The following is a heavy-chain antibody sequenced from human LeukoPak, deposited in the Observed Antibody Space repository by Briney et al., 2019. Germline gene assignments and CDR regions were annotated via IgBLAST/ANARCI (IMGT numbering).Heavy chain of an antibody. V-gene: IGHV4-4*09. J-gene: IGHJ4*02. Sequence: SETLSLTCTISRGSISTYYWSWIRQPPGKGLEWIGYISTSESTNYNPSLKSRITISVDTSKNQFSLNLSSVTAADTAVYYCARRRTTGTTGYLDYWGQGTLVTVSS. D-gene: IGHD1-1*01. CDR3: ARRRTTGTTGYLDY. CDR1: RGSISTYY. CDR2: ISTSEST.